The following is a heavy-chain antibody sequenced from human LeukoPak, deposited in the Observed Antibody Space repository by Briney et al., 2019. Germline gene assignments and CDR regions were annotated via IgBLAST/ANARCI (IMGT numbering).Heavy chain of an antibody. CDR1: GFTFSGSA. V-gene: IGHV3-73*01. D-gene: IGHD6-13*01. CDR3: RAAADLNDY. Sequence: GGSLRLSCAASGFTFSGSAMHWVRQASGKGQEWLGRIRSKADSYTTAYAASVKGRFIVSRDDSKNTAYLQMNSLKTEDTAVYYCRAAADLNDYWGQGTLVTVSS. CDR2: IRSKADSYTT. J-gene: IGHJ4*02.